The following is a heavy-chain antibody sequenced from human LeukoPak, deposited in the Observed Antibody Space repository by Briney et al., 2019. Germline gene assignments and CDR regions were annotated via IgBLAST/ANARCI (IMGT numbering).Heavy chain of an antibody. V-gene: IGHV3-33*01. J-gene: IGHJ4*02. CDR3: ARESPGGYYVDY. Sequence: GGSLRLSCAASGFTFSSCGMHWVRQAPGKGLEWVAVIWYDGSNKYYADSVKGRFTISRDNSKNTLYLQMNSLRAEVTAVYYCARESPGGYYVDYWGQGTLVTVSS. D-gene: IGHD3-22*01. CDR2: IWYDGSNK. CDR1: GFTFSSCG.